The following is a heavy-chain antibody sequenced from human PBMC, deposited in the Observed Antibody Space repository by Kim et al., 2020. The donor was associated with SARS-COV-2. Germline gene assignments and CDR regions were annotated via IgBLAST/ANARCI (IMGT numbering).Heavy chain of an antibody. J-gene: IGHJ4*02. D-gene: IGHD4-17*01. CDR2: TWT. Sequence: TWTSYTDSVTGRLTISRAHGKNTLYLQMKGLRAEDTAVYYCIRGGDYGGYWGQGTLVTVSS. CDR3: IRGGDYGGY. V-gene: IGHV3-74*01.